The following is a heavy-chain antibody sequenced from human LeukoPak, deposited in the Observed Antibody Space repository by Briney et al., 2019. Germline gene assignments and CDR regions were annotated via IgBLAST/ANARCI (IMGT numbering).Heavy chain of an antibody. Sequence: SENLSLTCTVSGGSISSYNWSWIRQPPGKGLEWIGYIYYSGSTNYNPSLKSRVTISVDTSKNQFSLKLNSVTAADTAVYYCTRVLSSGWYDYFDYWGQGTLVTVSS. CDR3: TRVLSSGWYDYFDY. J-gene: IGHJ4*02. D-gene: IGHD6-19*01. CDR2: IYYSGST. CDR1: GGSISSYN. V-gene: IGHV4-59*01.